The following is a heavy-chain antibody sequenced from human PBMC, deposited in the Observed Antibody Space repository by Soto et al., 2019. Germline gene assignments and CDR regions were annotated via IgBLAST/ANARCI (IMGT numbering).Heavy chain of an antibody. D-gene: IGHD5-18*01. J-gene: IGHJ4*02. CDR2: IYYSGST. Sequence: SETLSLTCTVSGGSISSYYCSWIRQPPGKGLEWIGYIYYSGSTNYNPSLKSRVTISVDTSKNQFSLKLSSVTAADTAVYYCAREADTAMVLGYFDYWGQGTLVTVSS. CDR1: GGSISSYY. CDR3: AREADTAMVLGYFDY. V-gene: IGHV4-59*01.